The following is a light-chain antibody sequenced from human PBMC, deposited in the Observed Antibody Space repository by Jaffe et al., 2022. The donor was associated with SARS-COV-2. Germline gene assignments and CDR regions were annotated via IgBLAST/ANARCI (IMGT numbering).Light chain of an antibody. CDR1: QSVDSNY. CDR2: GIS. Sequence: ENVLTQSPGTLSLSPGERVTLSCRASQSVDSNYFAWYQAKRGQAPRLLIYGISIRATGIPDRFSGSGSGTDFTLTINRLEPEDFALYYCQQYGSPPLTFGGGTKVEL. V-gene: IGKV3-20*01. CDR3: QQYGSPPLT. J-gene: IGKJ4*01.